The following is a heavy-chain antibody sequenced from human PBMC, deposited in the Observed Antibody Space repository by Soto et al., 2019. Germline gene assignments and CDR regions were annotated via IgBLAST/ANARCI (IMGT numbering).Heavy chain of an antibody. CDR3: ASHYYYVLEY. Sequence: WILKTQGKGLEWVAQIKPDGSDTLYVDSMKGRFTISRENSKNSLYLQMDSLRVDDLALYYCASHYYYVLEYWGQGAFVPVFS. CDR2: IKPDGSDT. D-gene: IGHD3-16*01. V-gene: IGHV3-7*01. J-gene: IGHJ6*01.